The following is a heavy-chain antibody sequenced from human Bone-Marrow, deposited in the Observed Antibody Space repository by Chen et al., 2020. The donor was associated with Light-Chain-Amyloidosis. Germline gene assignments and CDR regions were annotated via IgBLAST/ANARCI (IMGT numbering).Heavy chain of an antibody. J-gene: IGHJ4*02. CDR3: AKSLDILTGYFDY. D-gene: IGHD3-9*01. CDR2: ITFSGGTT. V-gene: IGHV3-23*01. Sequence: EVQMMESGGGLIQPGGSLRLSCAASGFTFSSHALSWVRQAPGKGLEWVSTITFSGGTTYFSDSVKGRFTISRDNSKNTLYLQMNNLRAEHTALYYCAKSLDILTGYFDYWGQGTLVTVSS. CDR1: GFTFSSHA.